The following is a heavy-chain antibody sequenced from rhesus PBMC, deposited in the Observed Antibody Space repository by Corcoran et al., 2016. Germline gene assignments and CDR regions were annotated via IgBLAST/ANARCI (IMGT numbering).Heavy chain of an antibody. Sequence: QVQLQESGPGLVKPSETLSLTCAVSGYSISSGYGWGWIRQPPGKGLEWIGNIYGNSASTYPHPSLKSRVTISTDTSKNQFSLKLSSVTAADTAVYYCAREEYNIWTGYYHWYFDLWGPGTPITISS. CDR3: AREEYNIWTGYYHWYFDL. D-gene: IGHD3-3*01. CDR1: GYSISSGYG. V-gene: IGHV4-127*01. CDR2: IYGNSAST. J-gene: IGHJ2*01.